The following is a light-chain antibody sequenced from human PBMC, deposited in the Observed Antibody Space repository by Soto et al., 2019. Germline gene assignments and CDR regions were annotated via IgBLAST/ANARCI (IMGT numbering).Light chain of an antibody. CDR2: SNN. J-gene: IGLJ1*01. V-gene: IGLV1-44*01. CDR1: SSNIGSNT. Sequence: QSVLTQPPSASGTPGQRVTISCSGSSSNIGSNTVNWYQQLPGTAPKLLIYSNNQRPSGVPDRFSGPKSGTSASLAISGLQSEDEADYYCAAWDDSLMGVFGTGTKVTVL. CDR3: AAWDDSLMGV.